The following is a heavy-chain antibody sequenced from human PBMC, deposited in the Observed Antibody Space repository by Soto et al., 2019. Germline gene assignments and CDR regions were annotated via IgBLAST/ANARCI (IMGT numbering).Heavy chain of an antibody. D-gene: IGHD5-18*01. J-gene: IGHJ4*02. CDR2: IIPILGIA. V-gene: IGHV1-69*02. CDR3: AGSGGGGYSYDAWAFDS. CDR1: GGTFSSYT. Sequence: QVQLVQSGAEVKKPGSSVKVSCKASGGTFSSYTISWVRQAPGQGLEWMGRIIPILGIANYAQKFQGRVTITADKSTSTAYMELSSLRSEDTAVYYCAGSGGGGYSYDAWAFDSWGQGTLVTVSS.